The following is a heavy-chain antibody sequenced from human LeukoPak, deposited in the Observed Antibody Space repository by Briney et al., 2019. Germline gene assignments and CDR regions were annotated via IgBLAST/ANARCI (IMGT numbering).Heavy chain of an antibody. V-gene: IGHV4-39*07. D-gene: IGHD4-17*01. CDR2: IYHSGST. CDR3: ARGRTIRYGDYRFAYFDY. CDR1: GGSISSSSYY. J-gene: IGHJ4*02. Sequence: PSETLSLTCTVSGGSISSSSYYWGWIRQPPGKGLEWIGSIYHSGSTYYNPSLKSRVTISVDTSKNQFSLKLSSVTAADTAVYYCARGRTIRYGDYRFAYFDYWGQGTLVTVSS.